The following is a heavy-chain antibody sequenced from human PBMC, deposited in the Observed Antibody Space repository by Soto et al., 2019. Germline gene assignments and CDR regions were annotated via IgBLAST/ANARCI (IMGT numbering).Heavy chain of an antibody. CDR2: IYYSGST. D-gene: IGHD3-3*01. Sequence: PSETLSLTCTVSGGSISSGDYYWSWIRQPPGKGLEWIGYIYYSGSTYYNPSLKSRVTISVDTSKNQFSLKLSSVTAADTAVYYCARDVRNFPAYGMDVWGQGTKVTVYS. J-gene: IGHJ6*02. CDR3: ARDVRNFPAYGMDV. CDR1: GGSISSGDYY. V-gene: IGHV4-30-4*01.